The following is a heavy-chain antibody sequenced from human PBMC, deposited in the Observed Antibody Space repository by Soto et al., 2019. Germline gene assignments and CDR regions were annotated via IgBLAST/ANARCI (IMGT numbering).Heavy chain of an antibody. Sequence: PGGSLRLSCAASGFTFSSYWMSWVRQAPGKGLEWVANIKQDGSEKYYVDSVKGRFTISRDNAKNSLYLQMNSLRAEDTAVYYCARAASNRYYYYYGMDVWGQGTTVTVSS. CDR2: IKQDGSEK. CDR3: ARAASNRYYYYYGMDV. CDR1: GFTFSSYW. V-gene: IGHV3-7*04. J-gene: IGHJ6*02.